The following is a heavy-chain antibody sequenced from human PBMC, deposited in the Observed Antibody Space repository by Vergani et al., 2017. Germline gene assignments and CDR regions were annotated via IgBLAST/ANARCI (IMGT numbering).Heavy chain of an antibody. J-gene: IGHJ4*02. CDR3: ARGPLNVVVVAATPVLNY. CDR2: ISSSGSTI. D-gene: IGHD2-15*01. Sequence: EVQLLESGGGLVQPGGSLRLSCAASGFTFSSYEMNWVRQAPGKGLEWVSYISSSGSTIYYADSVKGRFTISRDNAKNSLYLQMNSLRAEDTAVYYCARGPLNVVVVAATPVLNYWGQGTLVTVSS. V-gene: IGHV3-48*03. CDR1: GFTFSSYE.